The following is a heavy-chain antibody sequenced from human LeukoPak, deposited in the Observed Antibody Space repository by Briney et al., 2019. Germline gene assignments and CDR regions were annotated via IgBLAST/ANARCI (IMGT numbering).Heavy chain of an antibody. V-gene: IGHV3-13*01. CDR3: AREFSGGSGSPLDY. D-gene: IGHD3-10*01. Sequence: HPGGSLRLSCAASGFTFSSYDMHWVRHATGKGLEWVSAIGTAGDTYYPGSVKGRFTISRENAKNSLYLQMNSLRAGDTAVYYCAREFSGGSGSPLDYWGQGTLVTVSS. J-gene: IGHJ4*02. CDR1: GFTFSSYD. CDR2: IGTAGDT.